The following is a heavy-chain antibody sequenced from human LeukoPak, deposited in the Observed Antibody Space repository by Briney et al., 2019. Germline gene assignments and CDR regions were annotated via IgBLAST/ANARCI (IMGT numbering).Heavy chain of an antibody. J-gene: IGHJ4*02. CDR1: GFTFSSYW. Sequence: PGGSLRLSCAASGFTFSSYWMHWVRQAPGQGLVWVSRINSDGSSTSYADSVKGRFTISRDNAKNTLYLQMNSLRAEDTAVYYCTSWEVPAVMPQDYWGQGTLVTVSS. D-gene: IGHD2-2*01. CDR2: INSDGSST. V-gene: IGHV3-74*01. CDR3: TSWEVPAVMPQDY.